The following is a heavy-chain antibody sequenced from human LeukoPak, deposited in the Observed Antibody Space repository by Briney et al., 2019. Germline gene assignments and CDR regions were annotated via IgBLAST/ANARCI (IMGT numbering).Heavy chain of an antibody. V-gene: IGHV3-7*01. Sequence: GGSLRLSCAASGFTFSNYWMTWVRQAPGKGLEWVASIKRDGTEKYSVDSVEGRFTISRDNAWNSLSLQMYSLRVEDTAVYYCARDLSALNSGSSLFDSWGQGTLVTVSS. CDR2: IKRDGTEK. CDR1: GFTFSNYW. J-gene: IGHJ4*02. CDR3: ARDLSALNSGSSLFDS. D-gene: IGHD3-10*01.